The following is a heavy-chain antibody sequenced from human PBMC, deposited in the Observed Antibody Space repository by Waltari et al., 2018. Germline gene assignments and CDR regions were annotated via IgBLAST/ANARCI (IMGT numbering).Heavy chain of an antibody. CDR3: ARTDRTTVTNGY. V-gene: IGHV1-8*01. CDR2: MNPNSGNT. Sequence: QVHLVQSGAEVKKPGASVKVSCTASGYTFNSYDNNWVRKATGQGLEWMGWMNPNSGNTGYAQKFQGRVTMTRNTSISTAYMELSSLRSEDTAVYYCARTDRTTVTNGYWGQGTLVTVSS. D-gene: IGHD4-17*01. J-gene: IGHJ4*02. CDR1: GYTFNSYD.